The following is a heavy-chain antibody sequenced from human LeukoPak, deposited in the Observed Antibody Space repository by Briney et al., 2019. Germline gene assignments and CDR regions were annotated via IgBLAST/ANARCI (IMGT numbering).Heavy chain of an antibody. CDR1: GGSFSGYY. D-gene: IGHD3-3*01. J-gene: IGHJ6*03. CDR3: ARGRFGVTSYYYYYYMDV. Sequence: PSETLSLSCGLYGGSFSGYYWSWIRQPPGKGLEWIGEINPRGSTNYNPSLKSRVTLSADTSKNQFSLTLNSVTAADTAVYYCARGRFGVTSYYYYYYMDVWGKGTTVTVSS. CDR2: INPRGST. V-gene: IGHV4-34*01.